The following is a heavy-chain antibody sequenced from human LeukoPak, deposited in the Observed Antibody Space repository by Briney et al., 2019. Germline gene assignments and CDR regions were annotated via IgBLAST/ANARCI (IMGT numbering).Heavy chain of an antibody. CDR1: GGSFSGYY. CDR2: VNHSGST. J-gene: IGHJ4*02. CDR3: ARRTGLYSSSWYYFDY. D-gene: IGHD6-13*01. V-gene: IGHV4-34*01. Sequence: SETLSLTCAVYGGSFSGYYWSWIRQPPGKGLEWIGEVNHSGSTNYNPSLKSRVTISVDTSKNQFSLKLSSVTAADTAVYYCARRTGLYSSSWYYFDYWGQGTLVTVSS.